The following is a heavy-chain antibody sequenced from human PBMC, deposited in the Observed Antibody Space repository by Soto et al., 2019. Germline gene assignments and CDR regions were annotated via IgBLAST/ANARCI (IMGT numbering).Heavy chain of an antibody. D-gene: IGHD3-10*01. CDR3: ARHNYGSGSTYFDY. V-gene: IGHV4-4*02. CDR2: IYHSGST. Sequence: SETLSLTCTVSGGSISSSNWWSWVRQPPGKGLEWIGEIYHSGSTNYNPSLKSRVTISVDKSKNQFSLKLSSVTAADTAVYYCARHNYGSGSTYFDYWGQGTLVTVSS. J-gene: IGHJ4*02. CDR1: GGSISSSNW.